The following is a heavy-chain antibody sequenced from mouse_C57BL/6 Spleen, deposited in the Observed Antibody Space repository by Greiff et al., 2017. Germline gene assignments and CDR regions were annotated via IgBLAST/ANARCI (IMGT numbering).Heavy chain of an antibody. V-gene: IGHV5-6*03. CDR2: IRSGGSYT. D-gene: IGHD1-1*01. CDR1: GFTFSSYG. J-gene: IGHJ3*01. CDR3: ARHITTVERFAY. Sequence: EVKLVESGGGLVKPGGSLKLSCAASGFTFSSYGMSWVRQTPDKRLEWVATIRSGGSYTYYPDSVKGRFTISRDNAKNTLYLQMSSLKSEYAAMYYFARHITTVERFAYWGQGTLVTVSA.